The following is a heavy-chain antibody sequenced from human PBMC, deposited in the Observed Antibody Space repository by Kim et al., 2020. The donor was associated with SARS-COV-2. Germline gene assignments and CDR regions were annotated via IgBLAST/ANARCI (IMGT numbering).Heavy chain of an antibody. Sequence: LKSRVTISVDTSKNQFSLKLSSVTAADTAVYYCATGGSSLYYYYYYGMDVWGQGTTVTVSS. CDR3: ATGGSSLYYYYYYGMDV. V-gene: IGHV4-39*01. J-gene: IGHJ6*02. D-gene: IGHD6-6*01.